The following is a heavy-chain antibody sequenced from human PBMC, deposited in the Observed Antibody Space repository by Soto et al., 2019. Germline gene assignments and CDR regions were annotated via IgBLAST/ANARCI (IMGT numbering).Heavy chain of an antibody. J-gene: IGHJ6*02. V-gene: IGHV1-18*01. D-gene: IGHD3-16*01. CDR3: AMVDVYVTPSPQDV. Sequence: VQLVQSGAEVKNPGASVKVSCKASGYTFTRFGSGWARQAPGQGLEWMGWINTYNGTTNYAQNVQGRVTRTTDTSTSTAYMELRSLRSNDTAIYYCAMVDVYVTPSPQDVWGQGTTVIVSS. CDR2: INTYNGTT. CDR1: GYTFTRFG.